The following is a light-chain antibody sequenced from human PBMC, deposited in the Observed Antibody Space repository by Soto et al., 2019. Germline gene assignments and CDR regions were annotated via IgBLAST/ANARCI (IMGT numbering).Light chain of an antibody. V-gene: IGKV3-15*01. CDR1: QGVGSTY. CDR2: GAS. Sequence: EIVLTQSPGTLSLSLGERATLSCRASQGVGSTYLAWYQQKPGQAPRLLIYGASTRATGVPARFSGSGSGTEFTLTISSLQSEDFAVYYCQQYNNWPPRLTFGGGTKVDIK. CDR3: QQYNNWPPRLT. J-gene: IGKJ4*01.